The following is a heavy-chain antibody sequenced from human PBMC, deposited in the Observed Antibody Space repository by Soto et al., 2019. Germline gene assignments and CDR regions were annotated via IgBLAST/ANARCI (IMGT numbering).Heavy chain of an antibody. J-gene: IGHJ6*02. CDR2: IYYSGST. D-gene: IGHD5-12*01. CDR1: GGSISSYY. Sequence: QVQLQESGPGLVKPSETLSLTCTVSGGSISSYYWSWIRQPPGKGLEWIGYIYYSGSTNYNPSLKSRVTISVDTSKNQFSLKLSSVTAADTAVYYCARGVATIYYYYYGMDVWGQGTTVTVSS. CDR3: ARGVATIYYYYYGMDV. V-gene: IGHV4-59*01.